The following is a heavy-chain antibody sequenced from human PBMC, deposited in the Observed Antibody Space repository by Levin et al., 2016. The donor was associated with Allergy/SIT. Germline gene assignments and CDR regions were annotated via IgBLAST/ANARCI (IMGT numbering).Heavy chain of an antibody. J-gene: IGHJ6*02. D-gene: IGHD1-26*01. Sequence: VRQAPGKGLVWVSRINSDGSSTSYADSVKGRFTISRDNAKNSLYLQMNSLRAEDTAVYYCARGTTSGSYGMDVWGQGTTVTVSS. V-gene: IGHV3-74*01. CDR2: INSDGSST. CDR3: ARGTTSGSYGMDV.